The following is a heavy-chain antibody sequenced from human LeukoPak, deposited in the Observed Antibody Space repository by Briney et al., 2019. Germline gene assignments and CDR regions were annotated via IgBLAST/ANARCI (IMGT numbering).Heavy chain of an antibody. CDR1: GGSFSGYY. J-gene: IGHJ4*02. CDR3: ARVPMVRGVIFDY. D-gene: IGHD3-10*01. Sequence: SETLSLTCAAYGGSFSGYYWSWIRQPPGKGLEWIGEINHSGSTNYNPSLKSRVTISVDTSKNQFSLKLSSVTAADTAVYYCARVPMVRGVIFDYWGQGTLVTVSS. V-gene: IGHV4-34*01. CDR2: INHSGST.